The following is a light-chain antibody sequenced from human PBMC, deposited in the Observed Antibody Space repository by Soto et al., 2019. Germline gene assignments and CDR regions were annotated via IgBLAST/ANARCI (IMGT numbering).Light chain of an antibody. Sequence: DIQMTQSPSTLSAVVGDTVNITCRASQPISTWLAWYQQRPGKAPNLLIYHASSLESGVPSRFSGSGSGTEFTLSTSSLQPDDFGTYYCQQYDEHSISFGQGTRLEIK. J-gene: IGKJ5*01. CDR3: QQYDEHSIS. CDR1: QPISTW. V-gene: IGKV1-5*01. CDR2: HAS.